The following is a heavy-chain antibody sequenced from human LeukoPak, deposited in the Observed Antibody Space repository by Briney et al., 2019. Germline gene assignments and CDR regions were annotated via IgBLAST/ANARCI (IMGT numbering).Heavy chain of an antibody. D-gene: IGHD5-24*01. Sequence: SVKVSCKASGGTFSSYAISWVRQAPGQGLEWMGRIIPIFGIANYAQKFQGRVTITADKSTSAAYMELSSLRSEDTAVYYCARDRSRDGYKYYFDYWGQGTLVTVSS. CDR2: IIPIFGIA. CDR1: GGTFSSYA. CDR3: ARDRSRDGYKYYFDY. V-gene: IGHV1-69*04. J-gene: IGHJ4*02.